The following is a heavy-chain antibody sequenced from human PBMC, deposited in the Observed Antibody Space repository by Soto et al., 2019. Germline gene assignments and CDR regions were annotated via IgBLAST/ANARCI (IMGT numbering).Heavy chain of an antibody. CDR3: ARVNTAMATGRYFDY. CDR2: IIPIFGTA. J-gene: IGHJ4*02. V-gene: IGHV1-69*13. Sequence: SVKVSCKASGGTFSSYAISWVRQAPGQGLEWMGGIIPIFGTANYAQKLQGRVTITADESTSTAYMELSSLRSEDTAVYYCARVNTAMATGRYFDYWGQGTLVTVSS. D-gene: IGHD5-18*01. CDR1: GGTFSSYA.